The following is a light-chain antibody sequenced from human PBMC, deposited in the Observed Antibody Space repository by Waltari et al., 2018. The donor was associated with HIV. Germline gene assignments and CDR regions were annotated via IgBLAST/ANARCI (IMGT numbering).Light chain of an antibody. J-gene: IGKJ4*01. CDR1: RTLYFNSNNQNY. CDR3: QQYYTIDST. CDR2: WAS. V-gene: IGKV4-1*01. Sequence: IVMTQSPDSLPVSLGERATINCRSSRTLYFNSNNQNYLAWYQQKPGQSPKVLIYWASTRAPGVPGRFSGSGSGTDFNLTISSLQADDVAVYYCQQYYTIDSTFGGGTKVEIK.